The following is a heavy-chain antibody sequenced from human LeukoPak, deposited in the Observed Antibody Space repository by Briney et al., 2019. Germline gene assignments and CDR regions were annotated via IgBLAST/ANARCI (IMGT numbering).Heavy chain of an antibody. Sequence: GGSLRLSCAASGFTFSSYWMSWVRQAPGKGLEWVANIKPDGSEKYYVDSVKGRFTISRDNAQNSLYLQMNSLRAEDTAVYYCARHDRQWLVSFDYWGQGTLVTVSS. D-gene: IGHD6-19*01. CDR3: ARHDRQWLVSFDY. CDR2: IKPDGSEK. V-gene: IGHV3-7*05. CDR1: GFTFSSYW. J-gene: IGHJ4*02.